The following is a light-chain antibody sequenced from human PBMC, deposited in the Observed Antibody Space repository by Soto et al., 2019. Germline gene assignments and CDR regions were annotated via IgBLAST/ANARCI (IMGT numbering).Light chain of an antibody. CDR1: SRDVGFYNY. CDR3: CSFAGMNIWV. J-gene: IGLJ2*01. Sequence: QSALTQSAPVSGSPGQSITISCTGTSRDVGFYNYVSWYQQHPGKAPKLIIYEVTKRPSGVSNRFSGSKSGNTASLTISGLQAEDEADYYCCSFAGMNIWVFGGGTKLTVL. V-gene: IGLV2-23*02. CDR2: EVT.